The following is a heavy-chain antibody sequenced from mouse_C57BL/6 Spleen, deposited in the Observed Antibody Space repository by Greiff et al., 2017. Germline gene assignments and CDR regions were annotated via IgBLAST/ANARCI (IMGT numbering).Heavy chain of an antibody. J-gene: IGHJ2*01. V-gene: IGHV1-55*01. D-gene: IGHD1-1*01. CDR3: ARGDYGSSLYYFDY. CDR2: IYPGSGST. Sequence: QVQLQQPGAELVKPGASVKMSCKASGYTFTSYWLTWVKQRPGQGLEWIGDIYPGSGSTNYNEKFKSKATLTVDTSSSTAYMQLSSLTSEDSAVYYCARGDYGSSLYYFDYWGQGTTLTVSS. CDR1: GYTFTSYW.